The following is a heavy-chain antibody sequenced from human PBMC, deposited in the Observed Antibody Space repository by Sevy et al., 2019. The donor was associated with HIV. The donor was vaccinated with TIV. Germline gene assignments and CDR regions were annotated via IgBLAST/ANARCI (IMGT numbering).Heavy chain of an antibody. CDR1: EFTFNDFF. CDR2: IKKDGSEV. D-gene: IGHD3-10*01. CDR3: ARGLYYYGGGIKNFDL. Sequence: GGSLRLSCVGSEFTFNDFFMTWVRQAPGKGLEWVANIKKDGSEVEYADSLKGRFTVSRDNAKNSLYLQMSSLRAEDTAVYYCARGLYYYGGGIKNFDLWGQGTQVTVSS. J-gene: IGHJ4*02. V-gene: IGHV3-7*01.